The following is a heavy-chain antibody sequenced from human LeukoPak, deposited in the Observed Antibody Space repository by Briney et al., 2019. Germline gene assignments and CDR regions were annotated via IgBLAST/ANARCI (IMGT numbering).Heavy chain of an antibody. D-gene: IGHD6-13*01. V-gene: IGHV3-21*01. CDR3: ARDRDSSSWSSRRVGDYFNY. CDR1: GFTFSSYN. CDR2: ISSSSLSYI. J-gene: IGHJ4*02. Sequence: GGSLRLSCAASGFTFSSYNMNWVRQAPGKGLEWVSSISSSSLSYIYYADSVKGRFTIFRDNAKNSLYLQMNSLRAEDTAVYYCARDRDSSSWSSRRVGDYFNYWGQGTLVTVSS.